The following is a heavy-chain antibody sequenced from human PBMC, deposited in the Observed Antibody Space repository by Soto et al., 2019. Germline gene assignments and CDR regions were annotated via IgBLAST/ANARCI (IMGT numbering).Heavy chain of an antibody. Sequence: QVQLQESGPGLVKPSETLSLTCTVSGASVNSGAHSWTWILQPPGKGLEWFGSIYYTGSTNYNPSPKGRVTISLDTSTNQFSMKLNSVTAADTALYYCARARLTFAYGMDVWGQGTTVTVPS. CDR3: ARARLTFAYGMDV. D-gene: IGHD3-16*01. CDR1: GASVNSGAHS. V-gene: IGHV4-61*08. J-gene: IGHJ6*02. CDR2: IYYTGST.